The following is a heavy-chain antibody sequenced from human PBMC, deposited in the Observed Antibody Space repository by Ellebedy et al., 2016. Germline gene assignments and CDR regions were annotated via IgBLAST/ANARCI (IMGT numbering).Heavy chain of an antibody. CDR2: INTDGSST. V-gene: IGHV3-74*01. J-gene: IGHJ1*01. CDR3: ARDGTYSGSYYYYFQH. CDR1: GFTFSNYW. Sequence: GGSLRLSCAASGFTFSNYWMHWVRQVPGKGLVWVSHINTDGSSTSYADSVKGRFTISRDNAKNTLYLQMNSLRAEDTAVYYCARDGTYSGSYYYYFQHWGQGSLVTVSS. D-gene: IGHD1-26*01.